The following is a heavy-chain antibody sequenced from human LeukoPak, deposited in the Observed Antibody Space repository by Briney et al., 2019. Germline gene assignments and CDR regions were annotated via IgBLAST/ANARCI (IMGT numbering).Heavy chain of an antibody. CDR3: ARDTKQQLVSWYYYYYGMDV. D-gene: IGHD6-13*01. V-gene: IGHV1-46*01. J-gene: IGHJ6*02. CDR2: INPSGGST. Sequence: ASVKVSCKASGYTFTSYYMHWVRQAPGQGLEWMGIINPSGGSTSYAQKFQGRVTMTRDTSTSTVYMELSSLRSDDTAVYYCARDTKQQLVSWYYYYYGMDVWGQGTTVTVSS. CDR1: GYTFTSYY.